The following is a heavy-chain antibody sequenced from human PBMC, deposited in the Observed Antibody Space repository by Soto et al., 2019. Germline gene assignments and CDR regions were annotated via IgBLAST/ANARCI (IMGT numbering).Heavy chain of an antibody. CDR1: GYSFNRHW. D-gene: IGHD2-15*01. CDR2: IYPGDSDA. CDR3: ARQDIVTAPVRAVYFDS. J-gene: IGHJ4*02. Sequence: GESLKISCKANGYSFNRHWIGWVRQQPGKGLEWVAVIYPGDSDARYSPSFQGQVTISADNSINTAYLQWSSLKASDTAIYFCARQDIVTAPVRAVYFDSWGQGTPVTVSS. V-gene: IGHV5-51*01.